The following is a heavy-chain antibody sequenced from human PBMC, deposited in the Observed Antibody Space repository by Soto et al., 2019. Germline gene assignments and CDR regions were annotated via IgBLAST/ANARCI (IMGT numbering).Heavy chain of an antibody. J-gene: IGHJ4*02. Sequence: QITLKESGPTVVKVTQTLTLTCSFSGFSLSTSGEGVAWIRQPPGKALEWLALIYWHDDKRYSPSLESRLTITKDTPKNQVVLTMTNMDPADTATYYCTHSSSWFGERRTFDYWGQGNLVTVSS. CDR2: IYWHDDK. CDR3: THSSSWFGERRTFDY. V-gene: IGHV2-5*01. D-gene: IGHD3-10*01. CDR1: GFSLSTSGEG.